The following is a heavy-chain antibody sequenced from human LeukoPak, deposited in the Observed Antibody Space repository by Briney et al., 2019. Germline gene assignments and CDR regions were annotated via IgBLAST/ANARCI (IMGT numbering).Heavy chain of an antibody. J-gene: IGHJ4*02. CDR3: AKGITEESLFDY. D-gene: IGHD3-10*01. Sequence: GGSLRLSCAASGFTFSSYAMSWVRQAPGKGLEWVSAISGSGASTYYVDSVKGRFTISRDNSKNTLYLRMNSLRAEDTAIYYCAKGITEESLFDYWGQGTLVTVSS. CDR2: ISGSGAST. V-gene: IGHV3-23*01. CDR1: GFTFSSYA.